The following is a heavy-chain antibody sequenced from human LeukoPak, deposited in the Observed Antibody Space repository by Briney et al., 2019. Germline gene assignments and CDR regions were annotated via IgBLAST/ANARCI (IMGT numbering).Heavy chain of an antibody. J-gene: IGHJ6*03. CDR2: IYISGST. D-gene: IGHD1-26*01. CDR3: ARVSWGGSYPYYYYMDV. CDR1: GSSISSGGYY. V-gene: IGHV4-61*02. Sequence: SETLSLTCTVSGSSISSGGYYWSWIRQPAGKGLEWIGRIYISGSTNYNPSLKSRVTISVDTSKNQFSLKLSSVTAADTAVYYCARVSWGGSYPYYYYMDVWGKGTTVTVSS.